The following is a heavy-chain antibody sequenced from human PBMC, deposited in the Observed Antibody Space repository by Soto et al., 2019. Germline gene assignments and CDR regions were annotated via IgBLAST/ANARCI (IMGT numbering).Heavy chain of an antibody. D-gene: IGHD2-15*01. J-gene: IGHJ6*02. CDR3: APLSVSLSGPYGIHV. V-gene: IGHV4-39*01. CDR1: GSSVTSSDYY. Sequence: SETLSLTCSVSGSSVTSSDYYWALILQPPGKGLEWIGSMFYSGLNYYNASLKIRVTLSVDTSKNQFSVRLNSVTAAETAVYYCAPLSVSLSGPYGIHVWGQGTTVTVYS. CDR2: MFYSGLN.